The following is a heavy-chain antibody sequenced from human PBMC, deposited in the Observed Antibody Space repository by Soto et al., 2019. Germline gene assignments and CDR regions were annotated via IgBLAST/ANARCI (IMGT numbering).Heavy chain of an antibody. CDR2: MNPNSGNT. J-gene: IGHJ5*02. D-gene: IGHD4-17*01. V-gene: IGHV1-8*02. CDR1: GYTFTSYD. Sequence: QVQLVQSGAEVKKPGASVKVSCKASGYTFTSYDINWVRQATGQGLEYLGWMNPNSGNTGYVQKFKGRVTLTRNTSISTAYMELNSMRSDETAVNYGPRGINCGDYPRWFDPCVQGPLVTVSS. CDR3: PRGINCGDYPRWFDP.